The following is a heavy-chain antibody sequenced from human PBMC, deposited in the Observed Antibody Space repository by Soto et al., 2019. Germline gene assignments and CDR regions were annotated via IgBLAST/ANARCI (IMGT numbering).Heavy chain of an antibody. V-gene: IGHV3-23*01. J-gene: IGHJ4*02. CDR3: ARRVRLPIDF. Sequence: PGGSLRLSCGASGFTFSTYAMSWVRQAPGKGLEWVSAISGSGNKTFYADSVRGRFTISRDNSRNTLHLHMNSLTVADTAIYYCARRVRLPIDFWGPGILGTVSS. CDR1: GFTFSTYA. CDR2: ISGSGNKT.